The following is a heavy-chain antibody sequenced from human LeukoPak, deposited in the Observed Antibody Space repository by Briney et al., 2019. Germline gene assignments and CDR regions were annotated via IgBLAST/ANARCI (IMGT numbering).Heavy chain of an antibody. CDR3: AGEGVMVSTDIPSGSRGCDH. V-gene: IGHV3-48*04. J-gene: IGHJ1*01. CDR2: ISSSGSTI. CDR1: GFTFSSYS. D-gene: IGHD2-8*01. Sequence: SGGSVRLSCAASGFTFSSYSMNWLRQAPGKGREWVSHISSSGSTIYYRDSVKGRFTISRDNAKKSLYLEMNSLRAEDMAVYDCAGEGVMVSTDIPSGSRGCDHWGQGTLVTVSS.